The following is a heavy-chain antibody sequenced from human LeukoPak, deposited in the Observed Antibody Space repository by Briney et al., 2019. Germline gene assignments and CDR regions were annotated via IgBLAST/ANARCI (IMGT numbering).Heavy chain of an antibody. CDR2: ISYNGNT. CDR3: SRAPFSNPEF. D-gene: IGHD4-11*01. V-gene: IGHV4-59*01. CDR1: GGSITNYY. J-gene: IGHJ4*02. Sequence: SETLSLTCTVSGGSITNYYWTWIRQPPGKGLEWIGYISYNGNTNYNPSLKSRVTISIDTSKNQFSLRLNSVTAADTAVYYCSRAPFSNPEFWGQGTLVTVSS.